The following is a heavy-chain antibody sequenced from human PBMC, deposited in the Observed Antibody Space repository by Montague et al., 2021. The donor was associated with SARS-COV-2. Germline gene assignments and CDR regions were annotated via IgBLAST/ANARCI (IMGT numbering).Heavy chain of an antibody. J-gene: IGHJ5*02. CDR3: ARHATSSGYWSWIDP. CDR1: GGSITSSLYY. V-gene: IGHV4-39*01. D-gene: IGHD3-22*01. CDR2: IHYSETT. Sequence: SETLSLTCTVSGGSITSSLYYWGWIRQPPGKGLEWIGTIHYSETTSYNPSLKSRVTISVDTSKDQFSLKVTSVTAADTAVYYCARHATSSGYWSWIDPRGQGTLVTVSS.